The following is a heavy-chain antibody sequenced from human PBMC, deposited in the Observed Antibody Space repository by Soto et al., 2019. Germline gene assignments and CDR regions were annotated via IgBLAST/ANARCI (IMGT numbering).Heavy chain of an antibody. CDR2: IIPISGTP. J-gene: IGHJ4*02. CDR1: GDSFSSYA. CDR3: GTGGNYYEPSALAY. V-gene: IGHV1-69*01. D-gene: IGHD3-22*01. Sequence: QVQLVQSVAEVKKPGSSVKVSCKASGDSFSSYAISWVRQAPGHGLEWMGRIIPISGTPNYAQRVEGRVTITAEESTSTANMALSSLRSDDTAVYYCGTGGNYYEPSALAYWGQGTVVSVSS.